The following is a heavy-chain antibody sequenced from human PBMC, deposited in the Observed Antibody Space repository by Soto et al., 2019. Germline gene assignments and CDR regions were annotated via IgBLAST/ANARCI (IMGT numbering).Heavy chain of an antibody. J-gene: IGHJ5*02. CDR2: IYYSGST. Sequence: SETLSLTCTVSGGSISSGGYYWSWIRQHPGKGLEWIGYIYYSGSTYYNPSLKSRVTISVDTSKNQFSLKLSSVTAADTAVYYCARGQRGLVVVPGGIPVSDWFDPWGQGTLVTVSS. D-gene: IGHD2-2*01. V-gene: IGHV4-31*03. CDR3: ARGQRGLVVVPGGIPVSDWFDP. CDR1: GGSISSGGYY.